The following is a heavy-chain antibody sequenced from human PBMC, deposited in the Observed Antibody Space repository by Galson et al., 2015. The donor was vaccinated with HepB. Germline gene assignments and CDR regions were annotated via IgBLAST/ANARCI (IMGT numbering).Heavy chain of an antibody. D-gene: IGHD3-10*01. J-gene: IGHJ4*02. Sequence: SLRLSCAASGFTFSSYAMHWVRQAPGKGLEWVAVISYDGSNKYYADSVKGRFTISRDNSKNTLYLQMNSLRAEDTAVYYCARDRLELYYYGSGSYYPDYWGQGTLVTVSS. CDR2: ISYDGSNK. CDR1: GFTFSSYA. CDR3: ARDRLELYYYGSGSYYPDY. V-gene: IGHV3-30*04.